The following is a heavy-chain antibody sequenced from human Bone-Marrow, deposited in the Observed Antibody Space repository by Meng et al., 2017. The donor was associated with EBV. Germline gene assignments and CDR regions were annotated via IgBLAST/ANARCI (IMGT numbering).Heavy chain of an antibody. D-gene: IGHD6-6*01. Sequence: QGDLQESGPGLANASETYALTCTVSGGSVSGGNFHWSWIRQPPGKEREWIGYIYDGGTNIYNPSLKSRVTIFLNTSRNQFSVGLKSVTTADTAVYYCAKSSSSTPGVFDSWGQGTLVTVFS. V-gene: IGHV4-61*01. CDR1: GGSVSGGNFH. CDR3: AKSSSSTPGVFDS. CDR2: IYDGGTN. J-gene: IGHJ4*02.